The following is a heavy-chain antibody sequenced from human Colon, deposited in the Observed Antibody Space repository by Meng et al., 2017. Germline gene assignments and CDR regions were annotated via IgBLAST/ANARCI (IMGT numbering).Heavy chain of an antibody. CDR3: ARFNHRAPDY. J-gene: IGHJ4*02. CDR1: GYTFSSYG. D-gene: IGHD1-14*01. Sequence: QVQFVQSAAELNKPGASVRFSCKSSGYTFSSYGISWVRQAPGQGLEWMGGIIPIFGTANYAQKFQGRVTMTTDTSTSTAYMELRSLRSDDTAVYYCARFNHRAPDYWGQGTLVTVSS. V-gene: IGHV1-18*01. CDR2: IIPIFGTA.